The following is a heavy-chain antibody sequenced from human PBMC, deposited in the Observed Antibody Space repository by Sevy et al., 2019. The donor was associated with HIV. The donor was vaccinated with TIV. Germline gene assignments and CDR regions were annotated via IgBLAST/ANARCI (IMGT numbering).Heavy chain of an antibody. CDR2: MNPNRGNT. CDR1: GYTFTSYD. V-gene: IGHV1-8*01. Sequence: ASVKVSCKASGYTFTSYDINWVRQATGQGLEWMGWMNPNRGNTGYAQKFQGRVTMTRNTSISTAYMELGSLRSEDTAVYFCARAGSGWYDHYFDPWGQGTLVTVSS. CDR3: ARAGSGWYDHYFDP. J-gene: IGHJ4*02. D-gene: IGHD6-19*01.